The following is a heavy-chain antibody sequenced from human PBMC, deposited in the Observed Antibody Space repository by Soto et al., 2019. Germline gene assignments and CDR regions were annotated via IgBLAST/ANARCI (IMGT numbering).Heavy chain of an antibody. J-gene: IGHJ5*02. CDR3: ARATPSDNSAWYGDWFDP. V-gene: IGHV4-34*01. CDR1: GGSFSGYY. Sequence: PSETLSLTCAVYGGSFSGYYWSWIRQPPGKGLEWIGEINDSGRTNYSPSLKSRVTMSQHTSERLFSLRLSSVTVADTAVYYCARATPSDNSAWYGDWFDPWGQGTLVTVSS. CDR2: INDSGRT. D-gene: IGHD6-19*01.